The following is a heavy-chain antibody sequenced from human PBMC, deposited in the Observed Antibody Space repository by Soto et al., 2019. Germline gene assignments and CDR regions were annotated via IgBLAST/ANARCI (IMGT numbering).Heavy chain of an antibody. J-gene: IGHJ4*02. CDR1: GFPFSHAW. CDR2: IKSKTDGGTT. CDR3: TTGIAVDPRDY. V-gene: IGHV3-15*01. Sequence: PGGSLRLSFAASGFPFSHAWMSWVLQAPGKGLEWVGRIKSKTDGGTTDYAAPVKGRFTISRDDSKNTLYLQMNSLKTEDTAVYYCTTGIAVDPRDYWGQGTLVTVSP. D-gene: IGHD6-19*01.